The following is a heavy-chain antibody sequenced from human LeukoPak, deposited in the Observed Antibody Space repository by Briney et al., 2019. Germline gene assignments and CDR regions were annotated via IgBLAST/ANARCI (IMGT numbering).Heavy chain of an antibody. V-gene: IGHV3-33*01. CDR2: IWYDGSNK. CDR1: GFTFRSHG. D-gene: IGHD1-26*01. CDR3: ARDRYSGSYSFDY. J-gene: IGHJ4*02. Sequence: PGESLRLSCAASGFTFRSHGIHWVRQAPGKGLEWVAFIWYDGSNKDYADSVKGRFTISRDNSKNTLYLQMNSPRVEDTAVYYCARDRYSGSYSFDYWGQGTLVTVSS.